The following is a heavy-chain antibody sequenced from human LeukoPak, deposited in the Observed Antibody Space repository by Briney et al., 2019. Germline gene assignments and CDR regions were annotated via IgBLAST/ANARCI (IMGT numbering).Heavy chain of an antibody. CDR2: ISSSSTYI. CDR3: ARDGYHYFDY. J-gene: IGHJ4*02. D-gene: IGHD1-1*01. V-gene: IGHV3-21*01. CDR1: GFTFSSYS. Sequence: SGGSLRLSCAASGFTFSSYSMNWDRQAPGKGLEWVSSISSSSTYIYHAGSVRGRFPISRDNAKNSLSLQMNSLRAEDTAVYYCARDGYHYFDYWGQGTLVTVSS.